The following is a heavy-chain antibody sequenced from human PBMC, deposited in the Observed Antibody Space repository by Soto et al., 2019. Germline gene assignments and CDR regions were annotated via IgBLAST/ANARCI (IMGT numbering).Heavy chain of an antibody. CDR2: ISGSGGTT. J-gene: IGHJ4*02. D-gene: IGHD3-22*01. V-gene: IGHV3-23*01. CDR1: GFIFSTDA. Sequence: PGGSLRLSCAASGFIFSTDAMTWVRQAPGEGLEWVSGISGSGGTTDYADSVKDRFTISRDNSKNTLYLQMNSLRAEDTAVYYCAKGHYYDSNGSLSPPTHFXYWGQGTLVXVSS. CDR3: AKGHYYDSNGSLSPPTHFXY.